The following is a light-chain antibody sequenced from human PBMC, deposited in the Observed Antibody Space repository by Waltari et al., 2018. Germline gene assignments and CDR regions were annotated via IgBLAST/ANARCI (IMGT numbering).Light chain of an antibody. Sequence: EIVLTQSPGTLSLSPVERATLSCRASQSVRWFLAWYQQKPGQAPRLLIYHASSRATGIPDRCSGSGSGTDLSLTISRLEPEDFAVYYCQQYVTLPATFGQGTKLEI. CDR3: QQYVTLPAT. J-gene: IGKJ1*01. CDR2: HAS. V-gene: IGKV3-20*01. CDR1: QSVRWF.